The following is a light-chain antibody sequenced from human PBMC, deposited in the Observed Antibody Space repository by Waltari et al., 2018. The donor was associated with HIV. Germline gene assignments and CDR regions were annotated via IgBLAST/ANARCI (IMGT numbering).Light chain of an antibody. V-gene: IGLV2-23*01. J-gene: IGLJ2*01. CDR1: TSDIGSYNL. CDR3: CSYAGVSNL. CDR2: EGN. Sequence: QSALTQPASVSGSPGQSITISCTGTTSDIGSYNLVSWYQQHPGKAPKLIIYEGNRRPSGVSNRFSASKSGNTASLTISGLQAEDEADYYCCSYAGVSNLFGGGTRLTVL.